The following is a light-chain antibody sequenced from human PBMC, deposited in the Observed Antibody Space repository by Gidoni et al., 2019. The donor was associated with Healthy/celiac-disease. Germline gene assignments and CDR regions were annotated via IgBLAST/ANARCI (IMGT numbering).Light chain of an antibody. Sequence: DIQMTQSPSSLSASVGDRVTITCQASQDISNYLNWYQQKPGKAPKLLIYDASNLETGVPSRVSGSGSGTDFTVTISSLQPEDSATYYCQQYDNLPGSFGQGTKLEIK. CDR3: QQYDNLPGS. J-gene: IGKJ2*01. CDR2: DAS. CDR1: QDISNY. V-gene: IGKV1-33*01.